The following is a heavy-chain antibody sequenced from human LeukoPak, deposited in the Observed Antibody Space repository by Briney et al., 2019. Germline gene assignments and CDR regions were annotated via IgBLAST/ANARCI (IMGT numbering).Heavy chain of an antibody. CDR2: ISGSGGST. CDR3: AGRRSLWFGESPTGFDP. V-gene: IGHV3-23*01. J-gene: IGHJ5*02. D-gene: IGHD3-10*01. CDR1: GFTFSSYA. Sequence: GGSLRLSCAASGFTFSSYAMSWVRQAPGKGLEWVSAISGSGGSTYYADSVKGRFTISRDNSKNTLYLQMNSLRAEDTAVYYCAGRRSLWFGESPTGFDPWGQGTLVTVSS.